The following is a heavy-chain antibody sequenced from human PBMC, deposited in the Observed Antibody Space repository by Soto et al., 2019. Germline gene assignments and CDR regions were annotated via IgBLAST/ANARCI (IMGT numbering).Heavy chain of an antibody. CDR1: GFTFSSYG. J-gene: IGHJ6*02. V-gene: IGHV3-30*18. CDR3: ANDLFSGIAVAGLSPRYYYGMDV. D-gene: IGHD6-19*01. Sequence: QVQLVESGGGVVQPGRSLRLSCAASGFTFSSYGMHWVRQAPGKGLEWVAVISYDGSNKYYADSVKGRFTISRDNSKNTLYLQMNSLRAEDTAVYYCANDLFSGIAVAGLSPRYYYGMDVWGQGTTVTVSS. CDR2: ISYDGSNK.